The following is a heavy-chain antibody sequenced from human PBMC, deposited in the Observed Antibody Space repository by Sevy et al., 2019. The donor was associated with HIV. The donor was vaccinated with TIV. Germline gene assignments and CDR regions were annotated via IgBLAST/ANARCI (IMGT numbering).Heavy chain of an antibody. CDR3: AREGCSRPHDY. J-gene: IGHJ4*02. Sequence: GGSLRLSCAASGFTFSNYAMSWVRQAPGKGLEWVSTFSFGCGKINYADSVKGRFTISRDNSKNTLYLQMNSLRAEDTALYYCAREGCSRPHDYWGQGTLVTVSS. V-gene: IGHV3-23*01. D-gene: IGHD2-2*01. CDR2: FSFGCGKI. CDR1: GFTFSNYA.